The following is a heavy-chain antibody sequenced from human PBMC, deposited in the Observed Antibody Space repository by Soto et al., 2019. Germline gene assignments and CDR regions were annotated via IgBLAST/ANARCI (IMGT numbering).Heavy chain of an antibody. CDR3: ARIEGGAGAAASH. CDR1: GGSISSYY. D-gene: IGHD6-13*01. J-gene: IGHJ4*02. Sequence: QVRLQESGPGLVKASETLSLTCTVSGGSISSYYWTWIRQPPGKGLEYIGYIYYNGRANYNPSLTSRVTMSVDTSRNQFSLKVSSVTAADTAVYYCARIEGGAGAAASHWGQGTPVAVSS. CDR2: IYYNGRA. V-gene: IGHV4-59*01.